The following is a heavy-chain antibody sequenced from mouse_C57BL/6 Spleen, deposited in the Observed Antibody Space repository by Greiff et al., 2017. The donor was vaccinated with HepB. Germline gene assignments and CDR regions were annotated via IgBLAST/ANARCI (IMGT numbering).Heavy chain of an antibody. CDR3: ARYRSSYPWYFDV. CDR1: GYTFTNYW. Sequence: VQVVESGAELVRPGTSVKMSCKASGYTFTNYWIGWAKQRPGHGLEWIGDIYPGGGYTNYNEKFKGKATLTADKSSSTAYMQFSSLTSEDSAIYYCARYRSSYPWYFDVWGTGTTVTVSS. J-gene: IGHJ1*03. D-gene: IGHD1-1*01. V-gene: IGHV1-63*01. CDR2: IYPGGGYT.